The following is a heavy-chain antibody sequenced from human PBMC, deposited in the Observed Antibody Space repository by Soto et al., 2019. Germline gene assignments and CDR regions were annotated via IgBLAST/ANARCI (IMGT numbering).Heavy chain of an antibody. D-gene: IGHD6-19*01. CDR3: AKGKSSGGGWNYGMDV. J-gene: IGHJ6*02. CDR1: GFTFSSYA. Sequence: EVQLLESGGGLVQPGGSLRLSCAASGFTFSSYAMSWVRQAPGKGLEWVSVISSSGGSTYYADSVKGRFTISRDNSKNTLYLQMNSLRAEDTAVYYCAKGKSSGGGWNYGMDVWGQGTTVTVSS. V-gene: IGHV3-23*01. CDR2: ISSSGGST.